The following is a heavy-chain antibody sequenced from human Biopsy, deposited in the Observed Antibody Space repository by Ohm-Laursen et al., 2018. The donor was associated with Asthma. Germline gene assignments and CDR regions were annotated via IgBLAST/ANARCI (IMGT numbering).Heavy chain of an antibody. V-gene: IGHV4-39*01. CDR1: GGSISSSSYY. Sequence: SDTLSLTCTVSGGSISSSSYYWDWIRRPPGKGLEFIGTIYYSGSTYYNPSLKSRVTLSVDASTNQFSLKLTSVTAADTAVYYCVSPPGYWGQGTRVTVSS. J-gene: IGHJ4*02. CDR2: IYYSGST. CDR3: VSPPGY.